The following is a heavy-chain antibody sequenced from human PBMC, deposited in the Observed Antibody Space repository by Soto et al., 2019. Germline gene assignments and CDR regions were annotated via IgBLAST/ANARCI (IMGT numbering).Heavy chain of an antibody. CDR2: ISSSSSYI. CDR1: GFTFSSYS. D-gene: IGHD2-2*01. Sequence: PGGSLRLSCAASGFTFSSYSMNWVRQAPGKGLEWVSSISSSSSYIYYADSVKGRFTISRDNAKNSLYLQMNSLRAADTAVYYCARAVYCTTANCWDDFHYYNIDVWGQGTAVTVSS. V-gene: IGHV3-21*04. J-gene: IGHJ6*02. CDR3: ARAVYCTTANCWDDFHYYNIDV.